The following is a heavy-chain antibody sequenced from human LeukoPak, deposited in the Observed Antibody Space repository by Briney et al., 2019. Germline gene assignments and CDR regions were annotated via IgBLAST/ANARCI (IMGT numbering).Heavy chain of an antibody. J-gene: IGHJ6*03. CDR1: GFIFSSYA. Sequence: GGSLRLSCAASGFIFSSYAMSWVRQAPGKGLEWVSDISGSGGSTHYADSVKGRFTISRDNSKNTLYLQMNSLRAEDTAVYYCAKSGSSGWYRAPYVDVWGKGTTVTVSS. D-gene: IGHD6-19*01. CDR3: AKSGSSGWYRAPYVDV. CDR2: ISGSGGST. V-gene: IGHV3-23*01.